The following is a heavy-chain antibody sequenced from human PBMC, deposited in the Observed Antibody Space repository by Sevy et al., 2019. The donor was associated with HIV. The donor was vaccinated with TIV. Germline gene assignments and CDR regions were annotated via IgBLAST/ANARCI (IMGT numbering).Heavy chain of an antibody. CDR2: FSFGCGKI. Sequence: GGSLRLSCAASGFTFSKYSMSWIRQTPGKGLEWVSTFSFGCGKINYADSVKGRFTISSDDSRNTFYLQMNSLRAEDTAIHYCAREGCTKPHDYWGQGTVVTVSS. J-gene: IGHJ4*02. V-gene: IGHV3-23*01. CDR3: AREGCTKPHDY. CDR1: GFTFSKYS. D-gene: IGHD2-8*01.